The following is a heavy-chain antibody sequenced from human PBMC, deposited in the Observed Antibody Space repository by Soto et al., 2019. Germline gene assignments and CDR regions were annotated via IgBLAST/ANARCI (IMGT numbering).Heavy chain of an antibody. CDR2: ISGDGGST. D-gene: IGHD6-13*01. V-gene: IGHV3-43*02. CDR3: AKDRGIAAAGPDAFDI. CDR1: GFTFDDYA. Sequence: GGSLRLSCAAPGFTFDDYAMHWVRQAPGKGLEWVSLISGDGGSTYYADSVKGRFTISRDNSKNSLYLQMNSLRTEDTALYYCAKDRGIAAAGPDAFDIWGQGTMVTVSS. J-gene: IGHJ3*02.